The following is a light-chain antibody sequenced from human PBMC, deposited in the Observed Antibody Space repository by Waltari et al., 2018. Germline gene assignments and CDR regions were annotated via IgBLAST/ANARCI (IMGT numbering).Light chain of an antibody. J-gene: IGKJ2*01. CDR2: MAS. V-gene: IGKV1-5*03. CDR3: QQYHTYPYT. Sequence: DIQMTQSPSTLSASIGDTVTITCRASQTVTNWLAWYQQKPGQAPKVLIDMASTLDSGVPSRFSGSGYGTHVTLTITSLQPDDVAAYHCQQYHTYPYTFGQGTKLEIK. CDR1: QTVTNW.